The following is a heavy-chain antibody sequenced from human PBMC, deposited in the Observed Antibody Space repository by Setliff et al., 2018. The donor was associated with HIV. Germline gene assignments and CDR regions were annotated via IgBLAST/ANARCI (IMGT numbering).Heavy chain of an antibody. CDR1: GFTFRDSY. Sequence: PGGSLRLSCEASGFTFRDSYMSWIRQAPGKGLEWVSYISSGSSYTKYADSVNGRFTISRDNAKNTLYLQMNTLRVEDTAVYYCARDAKGGIDYWGQGTLVTVSS. CDR2: ISSGSSYT. J-gene: IGHJ4*02. CDR3: ARDAKGGIDY. D-gene: IGHD3-16*01. V-gene: IGHV3-11*06.